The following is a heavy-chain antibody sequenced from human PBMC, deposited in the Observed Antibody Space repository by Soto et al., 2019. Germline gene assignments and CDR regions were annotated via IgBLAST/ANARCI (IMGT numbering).Heavy chain of an antibody. CDR1: GYSFTSYW. Sequence: PGESLKISCKGSGYSFTSYWIGWVRQMPGKGLESMGIIYPGDSDTRYSPSFQGQVTISADKSISTAYLQWSSLKASDTAMYYCATSGGRQNQQPPKYYYGMDVWGQGTTVTSP. D-gene: IGHD6-13*01. J-gene: IGHJ6*02. CDR3: ATSGGRQNQQPPKYYYGMDV. CDR2: IYPGDSDT. V-gene: IGHV5-51*01.